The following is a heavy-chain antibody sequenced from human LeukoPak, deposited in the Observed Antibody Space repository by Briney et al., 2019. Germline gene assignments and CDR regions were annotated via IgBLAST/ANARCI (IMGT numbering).Heavy chain of an antibody. CDR2: IKLDGSEK. D-gene: IGHD1-26*01. CDR3: ARDRSVGTTTGLFDP. J-gene: IGHJ5*02. Sequence: PGGSLRLSCVASGFTFGKYWMSWVRQAPGKGLEWVANIKLDGSEKNYVDSVKGRFTISRDNSKNTLYLQMNSLRAEDTAIYYCARDRSVGTTTGLFDPWGQGALVTVSS. CDR1: GFTFGKYW. V-gene: IGHV3-7*03.